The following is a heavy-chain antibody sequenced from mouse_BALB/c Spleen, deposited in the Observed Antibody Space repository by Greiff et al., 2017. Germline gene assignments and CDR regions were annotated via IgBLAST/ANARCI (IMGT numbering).Heavy chain of an antibody. Sequence: VMLVESGPGLVEPARCLSLTCPVSGFSFSSYSVHWVRQPPGKGLEWLGMIWGGGSTNYNSALKSRLSISKDNSKSKVFLKMNSRQTEDTAMYYCARRTPNAGYAMDDWGQGTSVTVSS. J-gene: IGHJ4*01. V-gene: IGHV2-6-4*01. CDR3: ARRTPNAGYAMDD. CDR2: IWGGGST. CDR1: GFSFSSYS.